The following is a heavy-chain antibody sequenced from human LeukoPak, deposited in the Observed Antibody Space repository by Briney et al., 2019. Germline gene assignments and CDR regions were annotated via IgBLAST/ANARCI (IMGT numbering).Heavy chain of an antibody. CDR3: AKDRRDYGDYVYSY. J-gene: IGHJ4*02. CDR2: ISSSSSYI. V-gene: IGHV3-21*04. CDR1: GFTFSSYS. Sequence: PGGSLRLSCAASGFTFSSYSMNWVRQAPGKGLEWVSSISSSSSYIYYADSVKGRFTISRDNAKNSLYLQMNSLRAEDTAVYYCAKDRRDYGDYVYSYWGQGTLVTVSS. D-gene: IGHD4-17*01.